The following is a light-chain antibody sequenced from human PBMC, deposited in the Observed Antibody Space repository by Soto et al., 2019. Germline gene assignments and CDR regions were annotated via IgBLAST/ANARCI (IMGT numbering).Light chain of an antibody. CDR3: SSYTSASTPLV. J-gene: IGLJ2*01. V-gene: IGLV2-14*01. CDR2: DVS. CDR1: GSDVGGYNY. Sequence: HSVLTQPASVSGSPGQSITISCTGTGSDVGGYNYVSWYQQHPGKAPKVMIYDVSNRPSGVSNRFSGSKSGNTASLTISGLQAEDEADYYCSSYTSASTPLVFGGGTKLTVL.